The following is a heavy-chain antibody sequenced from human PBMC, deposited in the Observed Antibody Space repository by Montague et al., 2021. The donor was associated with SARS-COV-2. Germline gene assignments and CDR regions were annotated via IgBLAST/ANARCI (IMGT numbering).Heavy chain of an antibody. CDR2: INHSGST. J-gene: IGHJ5*02. CDR3: ASLTLGYCSSTSCYSDWFDP. D-gene: IGHD2-2*02. CDR1: GGSLSGYY. V-gene: IGHV4-34*01. Sequence: SETLSLTCAVYGGSLSGYYWSWIRQPPGKGLEWIGEINHSGSTNYNPSLKSRVTISVDTSKNQFSLKLSSVTAADTAVYYCASLTLGYCSSTSCYSDWFDPWGQGTLVTVSS.